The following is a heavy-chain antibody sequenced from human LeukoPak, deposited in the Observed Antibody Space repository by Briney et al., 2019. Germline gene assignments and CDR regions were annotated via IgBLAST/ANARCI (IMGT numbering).Heavy chain of an antibody. CDR1: GFTFSNFG. D-gene: IGHD4-23*01. Sequence: GGSLRLSCAASGFTFSNFGMNWVRQAPGKGLEWVSFITSSGSTTYYADSVKGRFTISRDNTKDSLNLQMSGLRAEDAAVYFCARVSRLIGDYGGVGIDYWGQGTLVTVSS. V-gene: IGHV3-48*01. CDR2: ITSSGSTT. CDR3: ARVSRLIGDYGGVGIDY. J-gene: IGHJ4*02.